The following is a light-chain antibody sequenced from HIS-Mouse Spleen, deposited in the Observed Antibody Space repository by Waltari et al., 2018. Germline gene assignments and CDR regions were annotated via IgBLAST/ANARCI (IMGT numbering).Light chain of an antibody. Sequence: QSALTQPRSVSGSPGQSVTISCTGTSSDVGGYNYVSWYQQHPGKAPNLMIYDVSKRPSGVPDRFSGSKSVNTAALTISGLQAEDEADYYCCSYAGSYTLVFGGGTKLTVL. V-gene: IGLV2-11*01. CDR1: SSDVGGYNY. CDR2: DVS. CDR3: CSYAGSYTLV. J-gene: IGLJ2*01.